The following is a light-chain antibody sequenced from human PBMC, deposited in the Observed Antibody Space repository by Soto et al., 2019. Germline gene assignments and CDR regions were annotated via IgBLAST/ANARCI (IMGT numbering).Light chain of an antibody. CDR1: QSVSRN. CDR2: GSS. V-gene: IGKV3-15*01. J-gene: IGKJ1*01. CDR3: QRYNNWPPWT. Sequence: EIVMTQSPATLSVSPGETATLSCRASQSVSRNLALYQQKPGQAPRLLIYGSSTRATGTPARCIGSGSATVFSFRVCIRQYEDFAVYYCQRYNNWPPWTFGKGAEMEI.